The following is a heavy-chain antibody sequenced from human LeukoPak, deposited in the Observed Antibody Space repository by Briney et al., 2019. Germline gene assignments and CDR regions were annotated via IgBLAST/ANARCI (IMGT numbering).Heavy chain of an antibody. D-gene: IGHD4-17*01. J-gene: IGHJ5*02. CDR2: IYHSGST. Sequence: SETLSLTCTVSGYSISSGYYWGWIRQPPGKGLEWIGSIYHSGSTYYNPSLKSRVTISVDTSKNQLSLKLSSVTDADTAVYYCTRDTGTTGEVKFDPWGQGTLVTVSS. CDR3: TRDTGTTGEVKFDP. CDR1: GYSISSGYY. V-gene: IGHV4-38-2*02.